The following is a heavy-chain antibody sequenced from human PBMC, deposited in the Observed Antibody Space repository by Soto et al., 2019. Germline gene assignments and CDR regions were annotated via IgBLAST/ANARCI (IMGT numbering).Heavy chain of an antibody. CDR2: IIPIFGTA. D-gene: IGHD2-2*01. J-gene: IGHJ6*02. V-gene: IGHV1-69*01. CDR1: GGTFSSYA. CDR3: ARGVGQDIVVVPAANNYYYYGMDV. Sequence: QVQLVQSGAEVKKPGSSVKVSCKASGGTFSSYAISWVRQAPGQGLEWMGGIIPIFGTANYAQKFQGRVTLTADESTSTAYMELSSLRSEDTAVYYCARGVGQDIVVVPAANNYYYYGMDVWGQGTTVTVSS.